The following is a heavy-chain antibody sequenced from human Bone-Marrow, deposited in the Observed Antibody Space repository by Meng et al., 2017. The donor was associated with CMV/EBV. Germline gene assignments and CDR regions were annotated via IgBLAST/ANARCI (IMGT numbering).Heavy chain of an antibody. Sequence: SETLSLTCTVSGGSISSSSCYWGWIRQPPGKGLEWIGEINHSGSTYHNPSLKSRVTISVDTSKNQFSLKLSSVTAADTAVYYCARDRGMATIIYYYYGMDVWGQGTTVTVSS. CDR1: GGSISSSSCY. D-gene: IGHD5-24*01. J-gene: IGHJ6*02. V-gene: IGHV4-39*07. CDR3: ARDRGMATIIYYYYGMDV. CDR2: INHSGST.